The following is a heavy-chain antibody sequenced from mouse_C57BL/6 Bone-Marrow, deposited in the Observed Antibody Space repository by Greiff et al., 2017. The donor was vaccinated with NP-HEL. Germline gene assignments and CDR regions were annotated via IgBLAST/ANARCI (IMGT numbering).Heavy chain of an antibody. CDR3: AHGKRYFDV. CDR1: GYTFTSYD. CDR2: IYPRDGST. J-gene: IGHJ1*03. V-gene: IGHV1-85*01. D-gene: IGHD2-1*01. Sequence: VQLMESGPELVKPGASVTLSCKASGYTFTSYDINWVKQRPGQGLEWIGWIYPRDGSTKYTEKFKGKATLTVDTSSSTAYMELHSLTSEDSAVYFCAHGKRYFDVWGTGTTVTVSS.